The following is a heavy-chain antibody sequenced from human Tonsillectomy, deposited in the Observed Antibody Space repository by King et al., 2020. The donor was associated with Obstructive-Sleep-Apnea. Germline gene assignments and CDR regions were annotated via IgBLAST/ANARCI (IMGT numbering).Heavy chain of an antibody. V-gene: IGHV4-31*03. J-gene: IGHJ4*02. CDR3: PGDHSSNWYTHTLDYLDY. CDR2: SYYRGST. Sequence: VQLQESGPGLVKPSQTLSLTCTVSGASIRSGGYYRNWIRQHPGKGLEGIGYSYYRGSTYYNPSLKSRVIISVDTSKNQFSLKMSSVTAADTAVYYWPGDHSSNWYTHTLDYLDYWGQGTLVTVSS. D-gene: IGHD6-13*01. CDR1: GASIRSGGYY.